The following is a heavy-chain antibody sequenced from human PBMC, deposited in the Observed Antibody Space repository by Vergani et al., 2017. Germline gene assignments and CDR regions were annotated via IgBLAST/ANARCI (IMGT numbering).Heavy chain of an antibody. J-gene: IGHJ4*02. CDR2: ISHSGYT. V-gene: IGHV4-59*04. D-gene: IGHD2-15*01. CDR1: GGSISSYY. CDR3: VRDPWEGGGPYSGC. Sequence: QVQLQESGPGLVKPSETLSLTCTVSGGSISSYYWSWIRQPPGKGLEWIGSISHSGYTFYSPSLKSRVSMSVDTSKNQFSLRVNSVTAADTAVYYCVRDPWEGGGPYSGCWGRGTLVSVSS.